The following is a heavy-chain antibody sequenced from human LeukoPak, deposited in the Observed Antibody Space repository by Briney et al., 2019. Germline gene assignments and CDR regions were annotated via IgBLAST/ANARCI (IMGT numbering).Heavy chain of an antibody. CDR1: GFTFSSYW. V-gene: IGHV3-74*01. D-gene: IGHD6-13*01. J-gene: IGHJ3*02. CDR3: ARMLSSSWPYDAFDI. Sequence: GGSLRLSCAASGFTFSSYWMHWVRHAPGKGLVWVSRINTDGSSTSYADSVKGRFTISRDNAKNTLYLQMNSLRAEDTAVYYCARMLSSSWPYDAFDIWGQGTMVTVSS. CDR2: INTDGSST.